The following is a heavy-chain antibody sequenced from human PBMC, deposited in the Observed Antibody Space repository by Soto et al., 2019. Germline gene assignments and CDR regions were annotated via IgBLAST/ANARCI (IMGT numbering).Heavy chain of an antibody. V-gene: IGHV4-34*01. CDR1: GGSFSGYY. CDR3: ARGGPSGLRWYSTAFDI. Sequence: QVQLQQWGAGLLKPSETLSLTCAVYGGSFSGYYWSWIRQPPGKGLEWIGEINHSGSTNYNPSLKSRVTISVYTSKNQFSLKLSSVTAADTAVYYCARGGPSGLRWYSTAFDIWGQGTMVTVSS. J-gene: IGHJ3*02. CDR2: INHSGST. D-gene: IGHD4-17*01.